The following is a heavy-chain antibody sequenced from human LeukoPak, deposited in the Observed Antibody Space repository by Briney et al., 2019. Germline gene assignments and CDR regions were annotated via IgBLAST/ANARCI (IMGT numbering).Heavy chain of an antibody. CDR3: AKDLSHPVTVVVIDH. D-gene: IGHD3-22*01. CDR2: ISGSGDIT. CDR1: GFTFSSYA. V-gene: IGHV3-23*01. Sequence: GGSLRLSCAASGFTFSSYAMTWVRQAPGKGLEWVSTISGSGDITYYADSVKGRFTISRDNSKDTLYLQMNSLRADDTAVYYCAKDLSHPVTVVVIDHWGQGTLVTVSS. J-gene: IGHJ4*02.